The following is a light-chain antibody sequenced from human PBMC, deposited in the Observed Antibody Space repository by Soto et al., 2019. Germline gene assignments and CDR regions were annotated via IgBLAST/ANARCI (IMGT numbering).Light chain of an antibody. CDR1: QSISTY. CDR3: AQSYSTPRT. Sequence: DIQMTQSPSSLSASVGDRVTITCRASQSISTYLNWYQQKVGKAPKLLIYAASSLQRGVPSRFSGSGSGTDFTLTISSLQPEDFATYYCAQSYSTPRTFSQGTKLEIK. V-gene: IGKV1-39*01. J-gene: IGKJ2*02. CDR2: AAS.